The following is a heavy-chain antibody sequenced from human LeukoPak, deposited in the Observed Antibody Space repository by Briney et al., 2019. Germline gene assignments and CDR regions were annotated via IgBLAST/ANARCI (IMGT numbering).Heavy chain of an antibody. CDR1: GGSISSYY. V-gene: IGHV4-4*07. CDR2: IYTSGST. J-gene: IGHJ4*02. Sequence: SETLSLTCTVSGGSISSYYWSWIRQPAGKGLEWIGRIYTSGSTNYNPSLKSRVTMSVDTSKNQFSLKLSSVTAADTAVYYCARVSTYGSGCPYFDYWGQGTLVTVSS. D-gene: IGHD3-10*01. CDR3: ARVSTYGSGCPYFDY.